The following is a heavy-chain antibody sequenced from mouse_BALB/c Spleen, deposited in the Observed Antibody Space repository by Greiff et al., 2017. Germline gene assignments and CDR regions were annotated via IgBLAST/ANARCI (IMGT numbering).Heavy chain of an antibody. CDR3: AKNSYGNYFDY. V-gene: IGHV2-5-1*01. CDR1: GFSLTSYG. D-gene: IGHD2-1*01. J-gene: IGHJ2*01. Sequence: VKLQESGPSLVQPSQSLSITCTVSGFSLTSYGVHWVRQSPGKGLEWLGVIWRGGSTDYNAAFMSRLSITKDNSKSQVFFKMNSLQADDTAIYYCAKNSYGNYFDYWGQGTTLTVSS. CDR2: IWRGGST.